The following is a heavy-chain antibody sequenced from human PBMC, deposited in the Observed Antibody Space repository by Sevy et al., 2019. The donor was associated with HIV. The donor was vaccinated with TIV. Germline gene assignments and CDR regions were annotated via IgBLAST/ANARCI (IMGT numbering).Heavy chain of an antibody. CDR1: GFTFSDYA. CDR2: IRSKAYGGTT. J-gene: IGHJ6*02. Sequence: GGSLRLSCAASGFTFSDYAMSWFRQAPGKGLEWVGFIRSKAYGGTTEYAASVKGRFTISRDDSKSIAYLQMNSLKTEDTAVYYCTRDRYFDWLPPGGKDVWGQGTTVTVSS. CDR3: TRDRYFDWLPPGGKDV. V-gene: IGHV3-49*03. D-gene: IGHD3-9*01.